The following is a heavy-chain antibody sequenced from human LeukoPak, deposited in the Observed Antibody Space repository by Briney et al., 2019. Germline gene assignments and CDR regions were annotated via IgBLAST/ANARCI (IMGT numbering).Heavy chain of an antibody. CDR1: GGSFSGYY. CDR2: INHSGST. CDR3: ARGVYYDSSGSTGVFDY. D-gene: IGHD3-22*01. J-gene: IGHJ4*02. V-gene: IGHV4-34*01. Sequence: SETLSLTCAVNGGSFSGYYWSWIRQPPGKGLEWIGEINHSGSTNYNPSLKSRVTISVDTSKNQFSLKLSSVTAADTAVYYCARGVYYDSSGSTGVFDYWGQGTLVTVSS.